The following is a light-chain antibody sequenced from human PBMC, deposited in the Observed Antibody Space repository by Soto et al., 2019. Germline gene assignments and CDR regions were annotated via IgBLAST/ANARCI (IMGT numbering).Light chain of an antibody. Sequence: EIVMTQSPATLSVSPGEGATLSCRASQSVSGNLAWYQHKPGQAPRLLIHGASTRATGIPARFSGSGSGTEFTLTISSLQSEDFAVYYCQQYNNWPYSFGQGTKLEIK. CDR1: QSVSGN. V-gene: IGKV3-15*01. J-gene: IGKJ2*03. CDR2: GAS. CDR3: QQYNNWPYS.